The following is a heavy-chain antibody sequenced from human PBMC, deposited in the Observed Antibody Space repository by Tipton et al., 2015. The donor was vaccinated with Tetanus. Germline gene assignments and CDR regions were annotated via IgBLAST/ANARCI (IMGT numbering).Heavy chain of an antibody. CDR3: ARLPKHYSASGST. CDR2: IYPGDSDA. J-gene: IGHJ5*02. D-gene: IGHD3-10*01. V-gene: IGHV5-51*01. Sequence: VQLVQSGAEVKKPGESLKISCRGSGYNFTHYSIGWVRQMPGKGLEWMGIIYPGDSDATYSPSFQGQVTISLDKSISTAYLQWSSLKASDTAIYFCARLPKHYSASGSTWGQGTQVTVSS. CDR1: GYNFTHYS.